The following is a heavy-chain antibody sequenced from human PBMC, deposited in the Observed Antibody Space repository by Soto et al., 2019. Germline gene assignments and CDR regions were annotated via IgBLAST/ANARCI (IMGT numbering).Heavy chain of an antibody. D-gene: IGHD2-15*01. CDR3: VMLDNSVTPTPPDV. CDR1: GYIFVNYG. J-gene: IGHJ6*02. V-gene: IGHV1-18*01. Sequence: QVQLVQSGDEVKKPGASVKVSCKASGYIFVNYGIAWVRQAPGQGLEWMGWISPYTGNTHSATKAQARFTMTTATSTSTAYMALASLPSADTAVYYCVMLDNSVTPTPPDVWGQGTTVTFSS. CDR2: ISPYTGNT.